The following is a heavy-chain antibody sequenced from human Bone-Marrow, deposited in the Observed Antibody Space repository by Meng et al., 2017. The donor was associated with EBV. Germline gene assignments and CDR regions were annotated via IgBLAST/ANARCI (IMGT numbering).Heavy chain of an antibody. CDR1: GYTFSSFT. Sequence: QSQLVKSGGEVQKPGASVRFSCKTSGYTFSSFTLNWVRQVPGQGFEWVGWIHGYSANTHYAQKFHGRVNMSTDTSTDTSYMELKNLRPDDTAIYYCVRFSNYVLDHWGQGTLVTVSS. CDR2: IHGYSANT. CDR3: VRFSNYVLDH. D-gene: IGHD3-10*01. V-gene: IGHV1-18*01. J-gene: IGHJ4*02.